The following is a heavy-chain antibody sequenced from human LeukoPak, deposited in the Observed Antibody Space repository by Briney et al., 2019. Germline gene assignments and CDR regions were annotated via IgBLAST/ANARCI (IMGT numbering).Heavy chain of an antibody. D-gene: IGHD2-21*01. CDR1: GVTVGTNS. CDR3: ASAREYCGSAECYEYFQH. Sequence: PGGSLRLSCAASGVTVGTNSMSWARQSPGKGLEWVSVIYSGGGTYNADSVNGRFTVSRDNSRNTLFLQMNNLRAEDTALYFCASAREYCGSAECYEYFQHWGQGTLVIVSS. V-gene: IGHV3-53*01. CDR2: IYSGGGT. J-gene: IGHJ1*01.